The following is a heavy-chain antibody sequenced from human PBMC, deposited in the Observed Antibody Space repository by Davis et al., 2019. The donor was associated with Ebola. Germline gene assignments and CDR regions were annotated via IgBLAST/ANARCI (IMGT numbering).Heavy chain of an antibody. J-gene: IGHJ4*02. V-gene: IGHV4-34*01. CDR3: ARGYYFDS. D-gene: IGHD3-10*01. CDR1: GGSFGDYF. CDR2: INHHGRA. Sequence: PSETLSLTCAVYGGSFGDYFWSWIRQSPGQGLEWIGEINHHGRATYNPSLKSRVIISLDTSKNQFSLNLLSLTAADTSLYFCARGYYFDSWGQGTQVTVSS.